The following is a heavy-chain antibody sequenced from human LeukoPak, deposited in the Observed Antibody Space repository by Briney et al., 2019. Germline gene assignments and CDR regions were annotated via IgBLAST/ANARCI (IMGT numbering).Heavy chain of an antibody. V-gene: IGHV4-34*01. CDR1: GVSICEYY. CDR2: VSPGGYT. D-gene: IGHD2-21*01. Sequence: SETLSLTCAVPGVSICEYYWSWLRQCPGKGLEWIGEVSPGGYTNYNPSLKSRVIISEDPSASHLSLRQRSVTAADTAMYYCARIRCGDGHDMRYNHWAQGTLVTVSS. J-gene: IGHJ5*02. CDR3: ARIRCGDGHDMRYNH.